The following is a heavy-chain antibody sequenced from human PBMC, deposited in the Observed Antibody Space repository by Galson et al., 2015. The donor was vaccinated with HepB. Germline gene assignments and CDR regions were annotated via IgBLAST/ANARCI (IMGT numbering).Heavy chain of an antibody. J-gene: IGHJ3*02. CDR3: TTSYQWSMGASDI. D-gene: IGHD2-15*01. CDR2: IKSKTDGGTT. Sequence: SLRLSCAASGFTFSNAWMSWVRQAPGKGLEWVGRIKSKTDGGTTDYAAPVKGRFTISRDDSKNTLYLQMNSLKTEDTAVYYCTTSYQWSMGASDIWGQGTMVTVSS. V-gene: IGHV3-15*01. CDR1: GFTFSNAW.